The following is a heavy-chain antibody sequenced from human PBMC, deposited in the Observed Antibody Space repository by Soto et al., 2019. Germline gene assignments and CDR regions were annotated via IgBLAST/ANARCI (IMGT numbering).Heavy chain of an antibody. J-gene: IGHJ3*02. CDR3: ASSHSSGYLRGAFDI. V-gene: IGHV4-59*08. CDR1: GGSISSYY. Sequence: SETLSLTCTVSGGSISSYYWSWIRQPPGKGLEWIGYIYYSGSTNYNPSLKSRVTISVDTSKNQFSLKLSSVTAADTAVYYCASSHSSGYLRGAFDIWGQGTMVTVSS. CDR2: IYYSGST. D-gene: IGHD6-19*01.